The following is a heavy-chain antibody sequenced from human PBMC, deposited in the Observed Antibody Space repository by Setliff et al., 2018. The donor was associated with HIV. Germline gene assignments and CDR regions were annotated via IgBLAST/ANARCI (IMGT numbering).Heavy chain of an antibody. J-gene: IGHJ6*03. CDR3: VRGVQSPPHYSYYYMDV. V-gene: IGHV1-69*04. D-gene: IGHD3-3*01. CDR2: IIPILGVA. CDR1: GYTFTSDY. Sequence: SVKVSCKASGYTFTSDYIHWVRQAPGQGLDWMGRIIPILGVASYAQRFQGKVTITADKSTSTAYMELTSLRFDDTAMYYCVRGVQSPPHYSYYYMDVWGEGTMVTVSS.